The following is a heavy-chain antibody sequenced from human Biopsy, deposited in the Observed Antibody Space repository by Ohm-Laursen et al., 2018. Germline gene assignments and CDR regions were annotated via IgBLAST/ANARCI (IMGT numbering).Heavy chain of an antibody. CDR3: ARDSRRTAREGGMDV. Sequence: SLRLSRAASGFTFNSYWMHWVRQAPGKGLVWVSRININGSGTKYADSVKGQFTVARDNAKNSLYLQLNSLRAEDTAVCYCARDSRRTAREGGMDVWGQGTTVTVSS. J-gene: IGHJ6*02. CDR2: ININGSGT. D-gene: IGHD6-6*01. CDR1: GFTFNSYW. V-gene: IGHV3-74*03.